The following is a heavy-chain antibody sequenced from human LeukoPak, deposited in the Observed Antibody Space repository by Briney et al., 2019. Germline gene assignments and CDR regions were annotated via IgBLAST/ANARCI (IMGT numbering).Heavy chain of an antibody. CDR2: IKHDGSET. J-gene: IGHJ4*02. CDR3: ATVCAVFGECDVFEY. V-gene: IGHV3-7*01. D-gene: IGHD3-10*02. CDR1: GFTFSRYW. Sequence: GGSLRLSCAASGFTFSRYWMSWVRQAPGRGLEWVANIKHDGSETYYVDSVKGRFTISRDNAKNSLYLQMNSLRAEDTAVYYCATVCAVFGECDVFEYWGQGTLVTVSS.